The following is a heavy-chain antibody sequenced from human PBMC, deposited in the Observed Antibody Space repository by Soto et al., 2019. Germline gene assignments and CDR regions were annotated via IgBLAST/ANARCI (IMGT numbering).Heavy chain of an antibody. CDR1: GGTFSSYA. Sequence: ASVKVSCKASGGTFSSYAISWVRQAPGQGLEWMGGIIPIFGTANYAQKFQGRVTINADESTSTAYLELSSLRSEDTPVYSCATPFKPSYYDISGLIDAFDIWGQGTIVPVSS. CDR3: ATPFKPSYYDISGLIDAFDI. CDR2: IIPIFGTA. J-gene: IGHJ3*02. D-gene: IGHD3-22*01. V-gene: IGHV1-69*13.